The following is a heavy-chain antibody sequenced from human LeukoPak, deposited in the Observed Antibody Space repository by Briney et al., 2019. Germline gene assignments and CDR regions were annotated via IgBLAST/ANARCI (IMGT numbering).Heavy chain of an antibody. CDR2: IYYSGST. V-gene: IGHV4-59*08. Sequence: SETLSLTCTVSGGSISSYYWSWIRQPPGKGLEWIGYIYYSGSTNYNPSLKSRVTISVDTSKNQFSLKLSSVTAADTAVYYCARVDNYYDSSGYSDDAFDIWGQGTMVTVSS. J-gene: IGHJ3*02. CDR3: ARVDNYYDSSGYSDDAFDI. CDR1: GGSISSYY. D-gene: IGHD3-22*01.